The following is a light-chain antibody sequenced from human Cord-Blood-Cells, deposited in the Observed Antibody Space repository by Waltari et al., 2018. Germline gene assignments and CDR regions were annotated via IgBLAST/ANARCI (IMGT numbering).Light chain of an antibody. CDR3: QQRSNWPPT. CDR1: QSVSSY. J-gene: IGKJ5*01. CDR2: DAS. Sequence: EIVLTQSPATLPLSPGERATLSCRASQSVSSYLAWYQQKPGQAPRLLIYDASNRATGIQARFSGSGSGTDFTLTISSLEPEDFAVYYCQQRSNWPPTFGQGTRLEIK. V-gene: IGKV3-11*01.